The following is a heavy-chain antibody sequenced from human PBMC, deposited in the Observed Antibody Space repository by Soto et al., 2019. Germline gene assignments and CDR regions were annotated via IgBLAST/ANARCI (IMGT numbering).Heavy chain of an antibody. CDR3: ARGITIFGVVPG. CDR1: GYTFTSYD. J-gene: IGHJ4*02. CDR2: MNPNSGNT. V-gene: IGHV1-8*01. Sequence: QVQLVQSGAEVKKPGASVKVSCKASGYTFTSYDINWVRQATGQGLEWMGWMNPNSGNTGYAQKLQGRVTMTRNTSISTADMERSILRSEDPAVYYCARGITIFGVVPGWGQGTLVTVSS. D-gene: IGHD3-3*01.